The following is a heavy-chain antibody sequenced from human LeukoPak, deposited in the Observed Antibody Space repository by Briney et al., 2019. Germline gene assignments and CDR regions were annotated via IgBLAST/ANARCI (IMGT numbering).Heavy chain of an antibody. CDR3: TKDVTGNYDS. D-gene: IGHD1-20*01. J-gene: IGHJ4*02. Sequence: PGGSLRLSCAASGFTSSSYWMHWVRQAPGKGLVWVSRINTDGSSTNYADSVKGRFTISRDNAKNTMYLQMNSLRAEDTAVYYCTKDVTGNYDSWGQGTLVTVSS. CDR1: GFTSSSYW. V-gene: IGHV3-74*01. CDR2: INTDGSST.